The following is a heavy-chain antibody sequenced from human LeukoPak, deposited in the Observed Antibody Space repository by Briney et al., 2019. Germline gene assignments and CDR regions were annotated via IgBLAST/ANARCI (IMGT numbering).Heavy chain of an antibody. V-gene: IGHV3-66*01. J-gene: IGHJ3*02. D-gene: IGHD2-21*02. CDR2: FYSGGDST. Sequence: GGSLRLSCAASGFTFSNAWMSWVRQAPGKGLEWVSIFYSGGDSTYYADSVKGRFTISRDNSKNTLYLQMDNLRAEDTAVYYCARERYCGGDCYSFAFDIWGQGTMVTVSS. CDR3: ARERYCGGDCYSFAFDI. CDR1: GFTFSNAW.